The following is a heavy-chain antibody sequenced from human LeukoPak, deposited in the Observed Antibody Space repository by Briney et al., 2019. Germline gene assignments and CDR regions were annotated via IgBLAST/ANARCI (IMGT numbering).Heavy chain of an antibody. Sequence: PGGSLRLSCAASGFTFSSYAMSWVRQAPGKGLEWVSAISGNGMSTYYADSVKGRFTISRDDSKNTLYLQMNSLSTEDTALYYCAKDWGSSGWYNYFDPWGQGTLVAVSS. CDR1: GFTFSSYA. CDR2: ISGNGMST. V-gene: IGHV3-23*01. CDR3: AKDWGSSGWYNYFDP. D-gene: IGHD6-19*01. J-gene: IGHJ5*02.